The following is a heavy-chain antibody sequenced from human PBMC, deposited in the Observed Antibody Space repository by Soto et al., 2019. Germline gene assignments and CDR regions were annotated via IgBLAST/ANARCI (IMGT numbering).Heavy chain of an antibody. Sequence: EVQLVESGGGLIQPGGSLRLSCAASGFTVSSNYMSWVRQAPGKGLEWVSVIYSGGRTYYADSVKGRFTISRVNSKNTLYLQMNSLRAEDTAMYYCASTDSGYYYGMDVWGQGTRVTVSS. CDR1: GFTVSSNY. CDR3: ASTDSGYYYGMDV. CDR2: IYSGGRT. V-gene: IGHV3-53*01. D-gene: IGHD6-19*01. J-gene: IGHJ6*02.